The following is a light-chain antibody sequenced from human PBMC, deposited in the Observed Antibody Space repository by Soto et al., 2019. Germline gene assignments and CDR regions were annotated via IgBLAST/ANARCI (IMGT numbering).Light chain of an antibody. Sequence: EIVLTQSPVTLSLSAGDRATLSCRPSQSVSSFLAWYQQKPGQPPRLLIYDVSNRAAGIPARFSGSGSGTDFTLTISSLEPEDFAVYYCQQRTDWPPVYTFGQGTKLEIK. CDR2: DVS. CDR1: QSVSSF. CDR3: QQRTDWPPVYT. V-gene: IGKV3-11*01. J-gene: IGKJ2*01.